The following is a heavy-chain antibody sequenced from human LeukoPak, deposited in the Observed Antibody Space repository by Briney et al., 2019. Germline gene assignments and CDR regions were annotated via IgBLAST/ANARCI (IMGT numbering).Heavy chain of an antibody. CDR1: GFTFSSYW. CDR2: INRSGTST. V-gene: IGHV3-48*04. CDR3: AREGGGNNYYFDY. J-gene: IGHJ4*02. D-gene: IGHD5-24*01. Sequence: GGSLRLSCAASGFTFSSYWMSWVRQAPGKGLEWVSYINRSGTSTYYADSVKGRFTISRDNAKNSLYLQMNSLRAEDTAVYYCAREGGGNNYYFDYWGQGTLVTVSS.